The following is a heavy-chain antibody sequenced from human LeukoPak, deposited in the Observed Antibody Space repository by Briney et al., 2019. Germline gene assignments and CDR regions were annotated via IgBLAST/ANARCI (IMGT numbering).Heavy chain of an antibody. CDR1: GGTISSYY. D-gene: IGHD3-9*01. V-gene: IGHV4-59*01. CDR3: ARGSYDILTGYYTYFFDY. Sequence: PSETLSLSCTVSGGTISSYYRSWIRQPPGKGLEWIGYIYYSGSTKYNPSLKSRGTISVDTSKNQFSLKLSSVTAADTAVYYCARGSYDILTGYYTYFFDYLGQGTLVTVSS. J-gene: IGHJ4*02. CDR2: IYYSGST.